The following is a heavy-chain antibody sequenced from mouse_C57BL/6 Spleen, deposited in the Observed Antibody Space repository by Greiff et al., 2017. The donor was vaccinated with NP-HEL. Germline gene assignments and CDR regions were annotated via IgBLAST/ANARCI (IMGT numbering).Heavy chain of an antibody. J-gene: IGHJ2*01. Sequence: QVQLQQPGAELVKPGASVKLSCKASGYTFTSYWMQWVKQRPGQGLEWIGEIDPSDSYTNYNQKFKGKATLTVDTSSSTAYMQLSSLTSEDSAVYYCARRFLYGSCFDYWGQGTTLTVSS. CDR1: GYTFTSYW. V-gene: IGHV1-50*01. CDR2: IDPSDSYT. CDR3: ARRFLYGSCFDY. D-gene: IGHD1-1*01.